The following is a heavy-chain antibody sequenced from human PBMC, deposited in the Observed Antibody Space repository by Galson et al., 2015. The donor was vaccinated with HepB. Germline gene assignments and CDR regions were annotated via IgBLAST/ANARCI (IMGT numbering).Heavy chain of an antibody. CDR2: IYYSGST. J-gene: IGHJ6*03. CDR3: ASGDYYYMDV. CDR1: GGSISSSSYY. V-gene: IGHV4-39*07. Sequence: TLSLTCTVSGGSISSSSYYWGWIRQPPGKGLEWIASIYYSGSTYYNPSLKSRVTISVDTSKNQFSLKLSSVTAADTAVYYCASGDYYYMDVWGKGTTVTVSS.